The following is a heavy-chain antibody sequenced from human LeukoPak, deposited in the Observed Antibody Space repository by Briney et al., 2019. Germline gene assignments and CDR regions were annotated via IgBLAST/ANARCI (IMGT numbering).Heavy chain of an antibody. D-gene: IGHD1-26*01. Sequence: PGGSLRLSCAASGSTFSTYTMNWVRQAPGKGLEWVSSISSSSNFIYYADSLNGRFTISRDDAKDSLYLQMTSLRVEYTAVYYCARETGSYPDDAFDFWGQGTMVTVSS. J-gene: IGHJ3*01. CDR2: ISSSSNFI. CDR3: ARETGSYPDDAFDF. CDR1: GSTFSTYT. V-gene: IGHV3-21*01.